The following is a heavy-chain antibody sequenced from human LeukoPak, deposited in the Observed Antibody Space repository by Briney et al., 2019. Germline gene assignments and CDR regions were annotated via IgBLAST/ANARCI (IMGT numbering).Heavy chain of an antibody. Sequence: ASVKVSCKASGYTFTGYYIHWVRQAPGQGLEWMGRINPNIGDTNHAQKFQGRVTMTRDTSISTAYMELSRLRSGDTAVYYCARSITYDNSGSSLGYWGQGTLVTVSS. J-gene: IGHJ4*02. D-gene: IGHD3-10*01. V-gene: IGHV1-2*02. CDR1: GYTFTGYY. CDR3: ARSITYDNSGSSLGY. CDR2: INPNIGDT.